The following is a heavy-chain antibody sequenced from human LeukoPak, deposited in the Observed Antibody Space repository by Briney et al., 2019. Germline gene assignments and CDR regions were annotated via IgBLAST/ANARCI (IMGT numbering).Heavy chain of an antibody. CDR3: ARKGTGDLDYFDY. J-gene: IGHJ4*02. CDR1: GGSISSGSYY. V-gene: IGHV4-61*02. D-gene: IGHD7-27*01. CDR2: IYTSGST. Sequence: SETLSLTCTVSGGSISSGSYYWSWIRQPAGEGLEWIGRIYTSGSTNYNPSLKSRVTISVDTSKNQFSLKLSSVTAADTAVYYCARKGTGDLDYFDYWGQGTLVTVSS.